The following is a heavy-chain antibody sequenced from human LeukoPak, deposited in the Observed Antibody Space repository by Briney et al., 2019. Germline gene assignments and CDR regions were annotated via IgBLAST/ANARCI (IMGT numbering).Heavy chain of an antibody. J-gene: IGHJ6*03. Sequence: PGGSLRLSCAASGFSFSSYAMSWVRQAPGKGVGWVSAISGSGSTYYADSVKGRFTISRDNSKNTLYLQMNSLRAEDTAVYYCAKYKLRGSTTVSGSMDVWGKGTTVTVSS. CDR1: GFSFSSYA. CDR3: AKYKLRGSTTVSGSMDV. D-gene: IGHD4-17*01. CDR2: ISGSGST. V-gene: IGHV3-23*01.